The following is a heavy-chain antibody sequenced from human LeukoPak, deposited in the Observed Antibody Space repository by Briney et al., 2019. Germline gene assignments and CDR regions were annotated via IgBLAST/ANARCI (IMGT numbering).Heavy chain of an antibody. J-gene: IGHJ4*02. CDR2: ITGSGTGGNI. D-gene: IGHD3-16*01. CDR1: GFTFSGYS. Sequence: GGSLRLSCTASGFTFSGYSMNWIRQAPGKGPEYVSTITGSGTGGNIYYADSVKGRFTISRDDSKSILFLEMNGLRSEDTAVYYCVKDFGRVRGTPDSWSQGTLVTVSS. CDR3: VKDFGRVRGTPDS. V-gene: IGHV3-64D*06.